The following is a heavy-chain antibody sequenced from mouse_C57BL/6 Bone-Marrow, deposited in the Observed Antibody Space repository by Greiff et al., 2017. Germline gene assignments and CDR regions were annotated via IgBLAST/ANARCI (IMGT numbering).Heavy chain of an antibody. CDR1: GYTFTDYE. CDR2: IDPETGGT. V-gene: IGHV1-15*01. D-gene: IGHD1-1*01. Sequence: QVQLQQSGAELVRPGASVTLSCKASGYTFTDYEMHWVKQTPVHGLEWIGAIDPETGGTAYHQKFKGKAILTADKSSGTSYMWLCSLTSKDSADYYCTPYYYGSSYTYWGQGTLVTVSA. J-gene: IGHJ3*01. CDR3: TPYYYGSSYTY.